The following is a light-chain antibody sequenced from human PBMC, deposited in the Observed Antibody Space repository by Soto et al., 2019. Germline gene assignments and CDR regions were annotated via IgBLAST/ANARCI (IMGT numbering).Light chain of an antibody. J-gene: IGKJ1*01. Sequence: EIVMTQSPATLSVSPGETVTLSCRASQSMSRNLAWYQQKPGQAPRLLIYGASTRATGIPARSSGSGSGTEFTLTISSLRSEDFAIYYCQQYNKGPVTFGQGTKVEIK. CDR1: QSMSRN. CDR3: QQYNKGPVT. V-gene: IGKV3-15*01. CDR2: GAS.